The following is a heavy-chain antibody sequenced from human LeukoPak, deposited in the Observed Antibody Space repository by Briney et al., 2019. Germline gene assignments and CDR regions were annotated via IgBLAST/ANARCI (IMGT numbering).Heavy chain of an antibody. CDR1: GFTFSNYA. CDR3: ARSANPGVHDFDP. Sequence: GSLRLSCDASGFTFSNYAMAWVRQAPGKGLEWLSYITSSSNVDFADSVKGRFTISRGNAKNSLYLQMNSLRDEDTAVYFCARSANPGVHDFDPWGQGTLVTVSS. D-gene: IGHD6-6*01. J-gene: IGHJ5*02. CDR2: ITSSSNV. V-gene: IGHV3-48*02.